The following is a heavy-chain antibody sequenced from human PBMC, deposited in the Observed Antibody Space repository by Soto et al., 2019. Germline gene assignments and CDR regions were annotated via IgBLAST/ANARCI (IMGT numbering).Heavy chain of an antibody. V-gene: IGHV4-31*03. D-gene: IGHD3-22*01. CDR1: GGSISSGGYY. Sequence: PSETLSLTCTVSGGSISSGGYYWSWIRQHPGKGLEWIGYIYYSGSTYYNPSLKSRVTISVGTSKNQFSLKLSSVTAADTAVYYCARXPQYYYDTPPGPGAFDIWGQGTMVTVSS. J-gene: IGHJ3*02. CDR2: IYYSGST. CDR3: ARXPQYYYDTPPGPGAFDI.